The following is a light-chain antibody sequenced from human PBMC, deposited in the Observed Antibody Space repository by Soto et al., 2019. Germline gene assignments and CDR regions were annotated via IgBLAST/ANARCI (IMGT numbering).Light chain of an antibody. CDR2: GAS. CDR3: QQYKSWALFT. J-gene: IGKJ3*01. CDR1: QSVSGI. Sequence: EIVMTQSPATLSVSPGERATLSCRASQSVSGILAWYQQKPGQAPRLLIYGASTRAAGIPARFSGSGSGTEFTLTISSLQSEDFAVYYCQQYKSWALFTFGPGTKVEIK. V-gene: IGKV3-15*01.